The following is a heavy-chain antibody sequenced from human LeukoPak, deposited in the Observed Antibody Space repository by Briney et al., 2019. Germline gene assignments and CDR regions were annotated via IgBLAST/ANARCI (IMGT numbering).Heavy chain of an antibody. Sequence: SSEALSLTCAVSGGSISSSNYYWGWIRQPPGQGLEWIGSIYYSGNTYYNPSLKSRVTISVDTSKNQFSLKLSSVTATDTAVYYCARRRAGRDWFDPWGQGTLVTVSS. CDR3: ARRRAGRDWFDP. CDR2: IYYSGNT. CDR1: GGSISSSNYY. J-gene: IGHJ5*02. V-gene: IGHV4-39*01. D-gene: IGHD6-19*01.